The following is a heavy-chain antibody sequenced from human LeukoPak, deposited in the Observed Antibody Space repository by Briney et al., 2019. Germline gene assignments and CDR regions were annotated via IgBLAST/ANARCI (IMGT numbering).Heavy chain of an antibody. CDR2: IYYSGST. Sequence: SETLSLTCTVSGGSISSYYWSWIRQPPGKGLEWIGCIYYSGSTNYNPSLKSRVTISVDTSKNQFSLKLSSVTAADTAVYYCARAVSWTDYYYYMDVWGKGTTVTVSS. V-gene: IGHV4-59*01. CDR3: ARAVSWTDYYYYMDV. CDR1: GGSISSYY. D-gene: IGHD6-13*01. J-gene: IGHJ6*03.